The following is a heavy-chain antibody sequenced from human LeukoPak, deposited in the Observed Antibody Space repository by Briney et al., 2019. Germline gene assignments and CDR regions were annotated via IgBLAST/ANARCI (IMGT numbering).Heavy chain of an antibody. J-gene: IGHJ3*02. CDR1: GYTFPSYG. D-gene: IGHD1-1*01. CDR3: TRVRNSNNWWGAFDI. V-gene: IGHV1-18*01. Sequence: ASVKVSCKASGYTFPSYGINWVRQAPGQRLEWMGWISPNNGNTHYAQGVQGRVTMTTDTSRSTAYMELRSLRSDDTAVYYCTRVRNSNNWWGAFDIWGQGTMVTVSS. CDR2: ISPNNGNT.